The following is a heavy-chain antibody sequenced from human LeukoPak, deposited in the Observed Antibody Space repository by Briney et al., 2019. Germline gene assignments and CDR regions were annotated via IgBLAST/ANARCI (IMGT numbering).Heavy chain of an antibody. D-gene: IGHD3-9*01. CDR2: IYYSGST. CDR3: ARATPRVAWFRLVNPFDY. Sequence: SETLSLTCTVSGGSISSSSYYWGWIRQPPGKGLEWIGSIYYSGSTYYNPSLKSRVTISVDTSKNQFSLKLSSVTAADTAVYYCARATPRVAWFRLVNPFDYWGQGTLVTVSS. V-gene: IGHV4-39*07. J-gene: IGHJ4*02. CDR1: GGSISSSSYY.